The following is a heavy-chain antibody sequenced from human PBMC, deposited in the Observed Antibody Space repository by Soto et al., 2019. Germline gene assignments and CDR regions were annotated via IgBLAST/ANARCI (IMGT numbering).Heavy chain of an antibody. J-gene: IGHJ3*02. CDR3: AKAMGIAVAGTLFPDAFDI. CDR2: ISAYNGNT. V-gene: IGHV1-18*01. D-gene: IGHD6-19*01. CDR1: GYTFTSYG. Sequence: ASVKVSCKASGYTFTSYGISWVRQAPGQGPEWMGRISAYNGNTNYAQKLQGRVTMTTDTSTSTAYMELRSLRSDDTAVYYCAKAMGIAVAGTLFPDAFDIWGQGTMVTVSS.